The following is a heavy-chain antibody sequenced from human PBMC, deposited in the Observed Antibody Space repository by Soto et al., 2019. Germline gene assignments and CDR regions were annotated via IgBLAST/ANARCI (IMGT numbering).Heavy chain of an antibody. CDR2: ISYDGSNK. J-gene: IGHJ6*02. V-gene: IGHV3-30-3*01. CDR1: GFTFSSYA. CDR3: AKDVVVGATTGLGDYYYYYGMDV. Sequence: GGSLRLSCAASGFTFSSYAMHWVRQAPGKXLEWVAVISYDGSNKYYADSVKGRFTISRDNSKNTLYLQMNSLRAEDTAVYYCAKDVVVGATTGLGDYYYYYGMDVWGQGTTVTVSS. D-gene: IGHD1-26*01.